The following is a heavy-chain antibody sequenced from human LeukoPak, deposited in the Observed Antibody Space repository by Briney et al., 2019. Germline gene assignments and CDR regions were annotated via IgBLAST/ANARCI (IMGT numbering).Heavy chain of an antibody. Sequence: PGGSLRLSCAASGFTFSSNSMNWVRQAPGKGLEWVSSISSSSNYIHYADSAKGRFTISRDNAKNSLYLQMNSLRAEDTAAYYCARDRCSGGICYFDYWGQGTLVTVSS. V-gene: IGHV3-21*01. D-gene: IGHD2-15*01. CDR1: GFTFSSNS. J-gene: IGHJ4*02. CDR2: ISSSSNYI. CDR3: ARDRCSGGICYFDY.